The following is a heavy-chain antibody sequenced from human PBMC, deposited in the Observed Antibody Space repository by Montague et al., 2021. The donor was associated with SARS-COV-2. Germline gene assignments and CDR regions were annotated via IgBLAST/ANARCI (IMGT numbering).Heavy chain of an antibody. CDR3: ARDNYYYDTSGYPDY. V-gene: IGHV3-48*03. D-gene: IGHD3-22*01. Sequence: SLRLSCAASGFTFSRYEMNWLRQAPGKGLEWVSYISSSGITIYYADPVKGRFTISRDNAKNSLYLQMNSLRAEDTAVYYCARDNYYYDTSGYPDYWGQGTLVTVSS. J-gene: IGHJ4*02. CDR2: ISSSGITI. CDR1: GFTFSRYE.